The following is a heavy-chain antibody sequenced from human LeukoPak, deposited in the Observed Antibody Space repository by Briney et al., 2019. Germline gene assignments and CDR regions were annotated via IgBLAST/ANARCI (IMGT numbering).Heavy chain of an antibody. CDR2: ISDKDGAT. J-gene: IGHJ4*02. CDR3: AKGSSFRGPFYYFDP. V-gene: IGHV3-23*01. Sequence: GGSLRLSCAASGFTFRNYAMNWVRQAPGTGLEWVSTISDKDGATYYADSVRGRFTISRDNAKSTLFLLMNSLRAEDTAVYYCAKGSSFRGPFYYFDPWGQGTLVTVSS. D-gene: IGHD3-16*01. CDR1: GFTFRNYA.